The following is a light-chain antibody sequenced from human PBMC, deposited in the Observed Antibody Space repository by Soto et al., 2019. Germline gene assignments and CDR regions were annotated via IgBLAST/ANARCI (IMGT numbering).Light chain of an antibody. Sequence: EIVMTQSPVTLSVSPGERATLSCRASQFVSSNLAWYQQKPGQAPRLLIYGASTRATGIPARFSGSGSGTEFTLTISNLRPDDFATYYCQHYSGDRATFGQGTKVEI. CDR3: QHYSGDRAT. V-gene: IGKV3D-15*01. J-gene: IGKJ1*01. CDR2: GAS. CDR1: QFVSSN.